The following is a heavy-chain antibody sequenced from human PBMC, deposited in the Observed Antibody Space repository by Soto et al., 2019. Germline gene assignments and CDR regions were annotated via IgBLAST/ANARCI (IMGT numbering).Heavy chain of an antibody. D-gene: IGHD5-12*01. CDR2: IYNSGST. CDR3: ARRWGGYSGYDNRNDY. V-gene: IGHV4-59*08. CDR1: GGSFSSYY. J-gene: IGHJ4*02. Sequence: PSETLSLTCTVSGGSFSSYYWSWIRQPPGKGLEWIGNIYNSGSTNYNPSLKSRVTISVDTSKNQFSLKLSSVTAADTAVYYCARRWGGYSGYDNRNDYWGQGTLVTVSS.